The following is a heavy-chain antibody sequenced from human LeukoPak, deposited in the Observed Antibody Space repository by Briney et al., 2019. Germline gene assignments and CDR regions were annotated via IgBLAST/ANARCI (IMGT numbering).Heavy chain of an antibody. J-gene: IGHJ2*01. CDR3: AKDVLRLNYGYFDL. D-gene: IGHD3-16*01. CDR2: ISYSSGSI. Sequence: GSLRLSCAASGFTLSNYAMSWVRQGPGKGPEWVAGISYSSGSIYYLDSVKGRFTISRDNSRNTLYLQMNSLRAEDTAVYYCAKDVLRLNYGYFDLWGRGTLVSVSS. V-gene: IGHV3-23*01. CDR1: GFTLSNYA.